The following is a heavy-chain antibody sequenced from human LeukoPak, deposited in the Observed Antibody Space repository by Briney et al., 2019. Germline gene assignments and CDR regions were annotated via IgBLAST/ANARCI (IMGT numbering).Heavy chain of an antibody. CDR2: ISYDGTHT. Sequence: PGGSLRLSCAASGFSFSDYTMHWVRQSPGKGLEWLAVISYDGTHTNYAASVKGRFTISRDNSKSTVYLQMDSLRAEDTAVYYCVRDSDSFGFDHWGQGTLVTVSS. CDR3: VRDSDSFGFDH. CDR1: GFSFSDYT. D-gene: IGHD3-10*01. J-gene: IGHJ4*02. V-gene: IGHV3-30*14.